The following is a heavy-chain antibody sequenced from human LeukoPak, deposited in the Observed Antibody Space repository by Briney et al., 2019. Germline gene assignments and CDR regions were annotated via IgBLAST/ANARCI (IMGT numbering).Heavy chain of an antibody. CDR1: GGSISSSSYY. CDR3: ARQRVGYSYGYDY. Sequence: SETLSLTCTVSGGSISSSSYYWGWIRQPPGKGLEWIGSIYYSGSTYYNPSLKSRVTISVDTSKNQFSLKLSSVTAADTAVYYCARQRVGYSYGYDYWGQGTLVTVSS. V-gene: IGHV4-39*01. J-gene: IGHJ4*02. D-gene: IGHD5-18*01. CDR2: IYYSGST.